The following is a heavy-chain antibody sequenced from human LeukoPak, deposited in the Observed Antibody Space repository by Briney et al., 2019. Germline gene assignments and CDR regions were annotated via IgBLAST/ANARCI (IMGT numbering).Heavy chain of an antibody. Sequence: GESLKISCTASGFNFGGFAMAWVRQAPGRGLDWVSGVYAAGTPAKYPDSVKGRFTVSRDNSKNTLYLQMNNLRVEDTDVYSCAKDLTFGDGRWEFDVWGQGTLVTVSS. J-gene: IGHJ4*02. CDR2: VYAAGTPA. V-gene: IGHV3-23*03. D-gene: IGHD3-16*01. CDR3: AKDLTFGDGRWEFDV. CDR1: GFNFGGFA.